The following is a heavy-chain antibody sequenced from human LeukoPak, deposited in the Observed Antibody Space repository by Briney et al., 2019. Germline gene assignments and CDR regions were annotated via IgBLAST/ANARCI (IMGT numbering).Heavy chain of an antibody. CDR3: ARGGSYLSAFDI. Sequence: GGSLRLSWAASGFTVSSNYMSWVRQAPGKGLEWVSIIYSGGSTFYADSVKGRFTISRDNSKNTLYLQMNSLRAEDTAVYYCARGGSYLSAFDIWGQGTMVTVSS. V-gene: IGHV3-53*01. CDR2: IYSGGST. D-gene: IGHD1-26*01. J-gene: IGHJ3*02. CDR1: GFTVSSNY.